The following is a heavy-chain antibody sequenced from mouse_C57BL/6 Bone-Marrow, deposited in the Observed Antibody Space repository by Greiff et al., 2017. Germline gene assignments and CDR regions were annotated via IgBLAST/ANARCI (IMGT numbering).Heavy chain of an antibody. Sequence: VQLQPSGAELARPGASVKLSCKASGYTFTSYGISWVKQRTGQGLEWIGEIYPRSGNTYYNEKFKGKATLTADKSSSTAYMELRSLTSEDSAVYFCARRYYYGSSSFAYWGQGTTLTVSS. D-gene: IGHD1-1*01. CDR1: GYTFTSYG. CDR3: ARRYYYGSSSFAY. J-gene: IGHJ2*01. CDR2: IYPRSGNT. V-gene: IGHV1-81*01.